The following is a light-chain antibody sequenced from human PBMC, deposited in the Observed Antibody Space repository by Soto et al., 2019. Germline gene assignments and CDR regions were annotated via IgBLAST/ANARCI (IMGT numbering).Light chain of an antibody. CDR3: CSYAGSYTVI. J-gene: IGLJ1*01. Sequence: QSALTQPRSVSGSPGQSVTISCTGTSSDVGGYNYVSWYQQHPVKAPKLMIYDVSKRPSRVPDRFSGSKSGNTASLTISGLQSEDEADYYCCSYAGSYTVILGTGTKVTVL. CDR1: SSDVGGYNY. V-gene: IGLV2-11*01. CDR2: DVS.